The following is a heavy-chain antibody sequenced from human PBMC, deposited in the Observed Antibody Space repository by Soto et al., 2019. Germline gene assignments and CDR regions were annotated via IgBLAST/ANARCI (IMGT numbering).Heavy chain of an antibody. CDR2: ISYDGSNK. CDR3: AIESGLSRVFYY. D-gene: IGHD3-10*01. CDR1: GLTFSSYG. V-gene: IGHV3-30*03. Sequence: PGWSLRISCAASGLTFSSYGMHWVRQAPGKGLERVAVISYDGSNKYYADSVKGRFTISRDNSKNTLYLQMNSLRAEDTAVYYCAIESGLSRVFYYWGQATLVTAS. J-gene: IGHJ4*02.